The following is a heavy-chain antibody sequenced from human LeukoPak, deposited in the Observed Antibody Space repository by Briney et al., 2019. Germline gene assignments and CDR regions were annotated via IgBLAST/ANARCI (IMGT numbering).Heavy chain of an antibody. CDR2: ISGSGDRA. Sequence: GSLRLSCSASGFTFSSYAIRWVRQAPGEGVEGVSGISGSGDRAYHADSVKGRFTVSRDNAKNTLYLQMHSLRAEDTAVYYCATLPTTMTKGWGQGTLVTVSS. V-gene: IGHV3-23*01. D-gene: IGHD4-17*01. CDR1: GFTFSSYA. CDR3: ATLPTTMTKG. J-gene: IGHJ4*02.